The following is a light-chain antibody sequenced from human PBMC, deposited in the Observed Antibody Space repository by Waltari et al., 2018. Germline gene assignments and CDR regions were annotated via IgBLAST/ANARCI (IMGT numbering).Light chain of an antibody. CDR1: NSNIGNTY. CDR3: AIWDSSLNAIV. V-gene: IGLV1-51*01. J-gene: IGLJ3*02. CDR2: DNN. Sequence: HSVLTQPPSVSAAPGQKVTISCPGTNSNIGNTYVASYQQLPGTAPKLLIYDNNKRPSGIPDRFSGSKSGRTATLAISGLQTGDEADYSCAIWDSSLNAIVFGGGTKLTVL.